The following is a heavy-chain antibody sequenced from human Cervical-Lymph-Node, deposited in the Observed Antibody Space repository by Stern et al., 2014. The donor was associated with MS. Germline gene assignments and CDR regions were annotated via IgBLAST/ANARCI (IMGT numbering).Heavy chain of an antibody. J-gene: IGHJ4*02. CDR2: ISWESGTL. CDR3: AKAHGGYYDTGAYYRY. CDR1: GFTFDDYA. Sequence: EVQLVESGGGLVQPGRSLRLSCAASGFTFDDYAMHWVRQPPGKGLEWVSGISWESGTLGYAGSVKGRFTISRDNAQNSLYLRMSSLRPEDTAFYFCAKAHGGYYDTGAYYRYWGQGTLVIVSS. V-gene: IGHV3-9*01. D-gene: IGHD3-22*01.